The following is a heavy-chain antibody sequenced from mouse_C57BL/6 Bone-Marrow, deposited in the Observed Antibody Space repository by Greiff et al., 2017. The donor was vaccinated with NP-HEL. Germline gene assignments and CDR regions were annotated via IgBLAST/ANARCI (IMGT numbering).Heavy chain of an antibody. D-gene: IGHD1-1*01. V-gene: IGHV1-26*01. CDR3: ARSVGNFDY. Sequence: VQLQQSGPELVKPGASVKISCKASGYTFTDYYMNWVKQSHGKSLEWIGDINPNNGGTSYNQKFKGKATLTVDKSSSTAYMELRSLTSEDSAVYYCARSVGNFDYWGQGTTLTVSS. CDR1: GYTFTDYY. CDR2: INPNNGGT. J-gene: IGHJ2*01.